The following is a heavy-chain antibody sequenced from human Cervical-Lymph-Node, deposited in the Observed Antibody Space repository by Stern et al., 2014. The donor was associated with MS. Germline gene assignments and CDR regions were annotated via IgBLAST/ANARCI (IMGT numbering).Heavy chain of an antibody. Sequence: EVQLVESGAEVKKPGESLKISCKGSRYDFTSSWIGWVRQMPGKGLEWMGIIYLGDSNTEYSPSFEGQVTISADKSVTTAYLQWSSLKASDTAMYYCARPGSAWSLDYWGQGTLVTVSS. CDR2: IYLGDSNT. D-gene: IGHD6-19*01. CDR1: RYDFTSSW. CDR3: ARPGSAWSLDY. J-gene: IGHJ4*02. V-gene: IGHV5-51*03.